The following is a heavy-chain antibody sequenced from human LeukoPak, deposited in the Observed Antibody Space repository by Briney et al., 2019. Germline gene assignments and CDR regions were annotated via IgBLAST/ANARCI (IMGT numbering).Heavy chain of an antibody. J-gene: IGHJ4*02. CDR1: GFTFSSYG. CDR2: IWYDGSNK. CDR3: AKKHYYDTSGYLGAFDC. D-gene: IGHD3-22*01. V-gene: IGHV3-33*08. Sequence: GGSLRLSCAASGFTFSSYGMHWVRQAPGKGPEWVALIWYDGSNKYYADSVKGRFTISRDNSKNTLYLQLNSLRVDDTAVYYCAKKHYYDTSGYLGAFDCWGQGTLVTVSS.